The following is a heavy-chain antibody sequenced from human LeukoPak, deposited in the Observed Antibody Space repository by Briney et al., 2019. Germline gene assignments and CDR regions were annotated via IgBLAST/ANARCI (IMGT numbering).Heavy chain of an antibody. V-gene: IGHV4-30-2*01. D-gene: IGHD3-3*01. CDR1: GGSISSGANY. CDR3: AREFSWSGFFDY. CDR2: ISHSESA. J-gene: IGHJ4*02. Sequence: SQTLSLTCTVSGGSISSGANYWSWIRQPPGRGLEWIGYISHSESAYYSPSLESRITISVDRSKNQFSLKLKSVTAADTAIYYCAREFSWSGFFDYWGQGTLVTVSS.